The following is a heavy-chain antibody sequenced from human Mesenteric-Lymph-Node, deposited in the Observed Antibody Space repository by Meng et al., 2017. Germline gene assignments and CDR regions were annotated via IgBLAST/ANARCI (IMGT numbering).Heavy chain of an antibody. Sequence: QAQLQQWGAGLLQPSQTLSLTCGVSGGGFNGYYWSWIRQPPGKGLEWIAESNHSGNTNYNPSLKSRVPISVDRSNNQFSLRLKSVSATDTAVYYRARGRFGDAANSYNWFDPWGQGTLVTVSS. CDR3: ARGRFGDAANSYNWFDP. J-gene: IGHJ5*02. D-gene: IGHD3-10*01. V-gene: IGHV4-34*01. CDR2: SNHSGNT. CDR1: GGGFNGYY.